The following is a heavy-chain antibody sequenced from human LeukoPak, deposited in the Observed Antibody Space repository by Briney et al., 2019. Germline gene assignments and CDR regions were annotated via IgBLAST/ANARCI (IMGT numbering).Heavy chain of an antibody. D-gene: IGHD3-22*01. CDR3: ARDTYDSSGYYAHLDY. Sequence: GGSLRLSCEASGFTFSSYWMSWVRQAPGKGLRWVANIKLDGSEKYYVDSVKGRFTISRDSAKNSLYLQMSSLRAEDTAVYYCARDTYDSSGYYAHLDYWGQGTLVTVSS. CDR2: IKLDGSEK. J-gene: IGHJ4*02. V-gene: IGHV3-7*01. CDR1: GFTFSSYW.